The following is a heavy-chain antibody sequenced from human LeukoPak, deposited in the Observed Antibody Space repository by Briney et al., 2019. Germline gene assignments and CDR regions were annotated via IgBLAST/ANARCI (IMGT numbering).Heavy chain of an antibody. CDR1: GGTFNIFT. CDR2: ITPLFGAA. D-gene: IGHD2-2*01. Sequence: SVKVSCKASGGTFNIFTINWVRQAPGQGLEWMGGITPLFGAANYAQKFQGRVTITADESTSTAYMELNSLRSEDTAVYYCARSMVQVVPAATRWDDYMDVWGKGTTVTISS. V-gene: IGHV1-69*13. CDR3: ARSMVQVVPAATRWDDYMDV. J-gene: IGHJ6*03.